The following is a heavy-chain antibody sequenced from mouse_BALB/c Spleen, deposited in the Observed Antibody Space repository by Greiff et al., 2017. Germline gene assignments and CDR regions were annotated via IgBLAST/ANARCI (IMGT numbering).Heavy chain of an antibody. D-gene: IGHD2-4*01. CDR3: AREGLPNYYAMDY. J-gene: IGHJ4*01. Sequence: VQLQQPGAELVKPGASVKLSCKASGYTFTSYWMHWVKQRPGQGLEWIGEIDPYNGGTSYNQKFKGKATLTVDKSSSTAYMHLNSLTSEDSAVYYCAREGLPNYYAMDYWGQGTSVTVSS. CDR1: GYTFTSYW. CDR2: IDPYNGGT. V-gene: IGHV1-69*02.